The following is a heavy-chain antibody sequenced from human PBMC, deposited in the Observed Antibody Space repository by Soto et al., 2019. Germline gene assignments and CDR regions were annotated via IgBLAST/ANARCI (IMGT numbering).Heavy chain of an antibody. CDR3: ARDDRSYSYYYYYMDV. CDR2: IWYDGSNK. J-gene: IGHJ6*03. Sequence: GGSLRLSCAASGFTFSSYGMHWVRQAPGKGLEWVAVIWYDGSNKYYVDSVKGRFTISRDNSKNSLFLQMNSLRAEDTAVYYCARDDRSYSYYYYYMDVWGKGTTVTVSS. D-gene: IGHD4-4*01. CDR1: GFTFSSYG. V-gene: IGHV3-33*01.